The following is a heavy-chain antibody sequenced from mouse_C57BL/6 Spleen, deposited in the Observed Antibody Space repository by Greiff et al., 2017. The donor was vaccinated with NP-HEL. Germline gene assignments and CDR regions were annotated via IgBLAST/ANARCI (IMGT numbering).Heavy chain of an antibody. Sequence: EVKLVESGGGLVKPGGSLKLSCAASGFTFSDYGMHWVRQAPEKGLEWVAYISSGSSHIYYADTVKVRCTISRDNAKNTLFLQMTNLRSEDTAMYYCARGGYYPSDYWGQGTTLTVSS. V-gene: IGHV5-17*01. D-gene: IGHD2-3*01. J-gene: IGHJ2*01. CDR1: GFTFSDYG. CDR2: ISSGSSHI. CDR3: ARGGYYPSDY.